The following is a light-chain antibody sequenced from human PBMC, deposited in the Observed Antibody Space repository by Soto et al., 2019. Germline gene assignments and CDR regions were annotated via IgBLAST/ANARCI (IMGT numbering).Light chain of an antibody. CDR2: GAS. CDR3: QQRSNRPPWT. V-gene: IGKV3-11*01. Sequence: EVVLTQSPATLSLSPGESATLSCRASQSVDTYLAWYQQKPGQPPMLLIYGASNRATGIPARFSGSGSGTDFTLSITALEPEDFAVYYCQQRSNRPPWTFGPGTKV. CDR1: QSVDTY. J-gene: IGKJ3*01.